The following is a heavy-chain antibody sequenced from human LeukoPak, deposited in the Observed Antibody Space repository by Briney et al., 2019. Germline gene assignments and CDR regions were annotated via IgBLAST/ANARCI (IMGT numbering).Heavy chain of an antibody. CDR3: ARLITMVRGVIITYHYYYYMDV. CDR2: IYYSGST. CDR1: GGSISSSSYY. Sequence: SETLSLTCTVSGGSISSSSYYWGWIRQPPGKGLEWIGSIYYSGSTYYNPSLKSRITITVDTAKNRFSLKLSSVTAADTAVYYCARLITMVRGVIITYHYYYYMDVWGKGTTVTVSS. D-gene: IGHD3-10*01. J-gene: IGHJ6*03. V-gene: IGHV4-39*01.